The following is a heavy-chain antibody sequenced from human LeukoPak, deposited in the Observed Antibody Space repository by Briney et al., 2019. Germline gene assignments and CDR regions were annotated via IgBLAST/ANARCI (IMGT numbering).Heavy chain of an antibody. CDR1: GGSFSGYY. CDR3: ARGGYYDILTGPTYDWFDP. J-gene: IGHJ5*02. V-gene: IGHV4-34*01. Sequence: SETLSLTCAVYGGSFSGYYWSWIRQPPGKGLEWIGEINHSGSTNYNPSLKSRVTISVDTSKNQFSLKLSSVTAADTAVYYCARGGYYDILTGPTYDWFDPWGQGTLVTVSS. D-gene: IGHD3-9*01. CDR2: INHSGST.